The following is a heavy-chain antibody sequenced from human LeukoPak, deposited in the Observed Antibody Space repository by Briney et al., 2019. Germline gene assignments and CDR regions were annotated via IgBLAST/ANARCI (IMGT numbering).Heavy chain of an antibody. D-gene: IGHD6-19*01. Sequence: SETLSLTRAVYGGSFSGYYWSWIRQPPGKGLEWIGEINHSGSTNYNPSLKSRVTISVDTSKNQFSLKLSSVTAADTAVYYCARRSRAPYYMDVWGKGTTVTISS. CDR3: ARRSRAPYYMDV. CDR1: GGSFSGYY. CDR2: INHSGST. V-gene: IGHV4-34*01. J-gene: IGHJ6*03.